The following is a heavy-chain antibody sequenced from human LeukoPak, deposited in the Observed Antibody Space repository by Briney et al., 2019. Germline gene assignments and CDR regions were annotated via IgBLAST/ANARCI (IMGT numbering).Heavy chain of an antibody. J-gene: IGHJ6*03. D-gene: IGHD6-19*01. CDR1: GNSVSINY. CDR2: IYIDGST. Sequence: PGGSLRLSCAASGNSVSINYMMWGRQAPGKGLEWVSLIYIDGSTYYADSVKGRFTISRDNSKNTLCLQMNSLRAEDTAVYYCAIDRRPGSGFLHYYYMDVWGRGTTVTVSS. CDR3: AIDRRPGSGFLHYYYMDV. V-gene: IGHV3-53*01.